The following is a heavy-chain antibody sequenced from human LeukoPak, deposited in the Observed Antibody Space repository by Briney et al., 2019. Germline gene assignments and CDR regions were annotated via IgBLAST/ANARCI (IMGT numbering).Heavy chain of an antibody. V-gene: IGHV4-34*01. CDR1: GGSFSGYY. CDR2: INHSGST. D-gene: IGHD2/OR15-2a*01. CDR3: ARAGSVTTFSLFDY. J-gene: IGHJ4*02. Sequence: SETLSLTCAVYGGSFSGYYWGWIRQPPGKGLEWIGEINHSGSTNYNPSLKSRVTISVDTSKNQFSLKLSSVTAADTAVYYCARAGSVTTFSLFDYWGQGTLVTVSS.